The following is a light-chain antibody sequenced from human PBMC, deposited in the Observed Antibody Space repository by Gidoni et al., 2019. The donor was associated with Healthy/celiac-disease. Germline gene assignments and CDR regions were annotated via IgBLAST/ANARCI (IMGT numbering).Light chain of an antibody. J-gene: IGKJ2*02. V-gene: IGKV1-9*01. CDR2: AAS. CDR3: QQRNSYHMCT. CDR1: QGISSH. Sequence: DIQFPQSPSLLSASVGDRVTITSCASQGISSHFDCYQQKPRQAPQPLIYAASTLESRVPSTGCGSGAVREFSLTTSSLQPQDFLTYYCQQRNSYHMCTFGQGTKVEIK.